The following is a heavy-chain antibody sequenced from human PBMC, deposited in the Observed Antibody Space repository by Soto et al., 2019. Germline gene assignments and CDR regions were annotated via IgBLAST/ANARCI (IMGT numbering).Heavy chain of an antibody. CDR3: AIYYGDYYFDY. CDR1: GGSVSSGYYY. V-gene: IGHV4-61*01. Sequence: QVQLQESGPGLVKPSETLSLTCTVSGGSVSSGYYYWSWIRQPPGKGLEWIGYIYYSGSTNYNPSLKSRVTTSVDTSKNQFSLKLNSVTAADTAVYYCAIYYGDYYFDYWGRGTLVTVSS. D-gene: IGHD4-17*01. CDR2: IYYSGST. J-gene: IGHJ4*02.